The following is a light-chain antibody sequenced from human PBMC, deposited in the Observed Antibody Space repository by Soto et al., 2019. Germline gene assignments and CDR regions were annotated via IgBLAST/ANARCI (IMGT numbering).Light chain of an antibody. CDR2: EVS. V-gene: IGLV2-23*02. CDR3: CAYAGSSTHV. J-gene: IGLJ1*01. Sequence: QSVLTQPASVSGAPGQSITFSCTGTSSDVGSSNLVSWYQQHPGKAPKLLIYEVSKRPSGVANRFSGSKSGNTASLTISGLQAEDEADYDCCAYAGSSTHVFGTGTKLTVL. CDR1: SSDVGSSNL.